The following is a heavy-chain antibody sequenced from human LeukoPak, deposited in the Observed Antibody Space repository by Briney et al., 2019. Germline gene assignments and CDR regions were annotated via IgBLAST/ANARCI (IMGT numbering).Heavy chain of an antibody. D-gene: IGHD2-21*02. CDR1: GYTFTAYY. V-gene: IGHV1-2*02. CDR2: INPNSGGT. CDR3: ARLESRVDCGGDCYSFALDP. Sequence: ASVKVSCKASGYTFTAYYMHWVRQAPGQGLEWMGWINPNSGGTNYAQKFQGRVTMTRDMSISTAYMDLSRLRSDDTAVYYCARLESRVDCGGDCYSFALDPWGQGTLVTVSS. J-gene: IGHJ5*02.